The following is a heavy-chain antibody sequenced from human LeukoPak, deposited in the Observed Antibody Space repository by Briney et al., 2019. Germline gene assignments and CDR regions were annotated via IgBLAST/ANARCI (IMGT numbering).Heavy chain of an antibody. V-gene: IGHV3-33*01. CDR3: ARDGPRLYTALYGMDV. J-gene: IGHJ6*02. CDR2: IWYDGSNK. D-gene: IGHD5-18*01. CDR1: GFTFSSYG. Sequence: PGGSLRLSCAASGFTFSSYGMHWVRQAPGKGLEWVAVIWYDGSNKYYVDSVKGRFTISRDNSKNTLYLQMNSLRAEDTAVYYCARDGPRLYTALYGMDVWGQGTTVTVSS.